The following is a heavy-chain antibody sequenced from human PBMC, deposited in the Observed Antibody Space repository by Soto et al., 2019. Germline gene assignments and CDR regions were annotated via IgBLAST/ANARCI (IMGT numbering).Heavy chain of an antibody. V-gene: IGHV4-59*08. CDR1: GGSISSDD. CDR2: IYYSGST. Sequence: SGTLXLTCTVSGGSISSDDWSWIRQPPGKGLEWIGYIYYSGSTNYNPPLKSRVTISVDTSKNQFCRKVSSVSGGDTAVYYCARLLSGQNFDYWGQGTLVTVSS. CDR3: ARLLSGQNFDY. J-gene: IGHJ4*02.